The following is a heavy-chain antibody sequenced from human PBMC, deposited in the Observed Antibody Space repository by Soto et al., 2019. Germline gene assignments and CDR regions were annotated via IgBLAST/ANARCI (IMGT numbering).Heavy chain of an antibody. Sequence: GGSLRLSCAASGFTFSNYAISWVRQAPGKGLEWVSGLSGSGTSTFYADSVQGRFTISRDNSKNTLYLQMNSLRAEDTAVYYCAREEGVYGSGSYYYKHRLFFVNWGQGILVTVSS. CDR1: GFTFSNYA. J-gene: IGHJ4*02. CDR3: AREEGVYGSGSYYYKHRLFFVN. D-gene: IGHD3-10*01. V-gene: IGHV3-23*01. CDR2: LSGSGTST.